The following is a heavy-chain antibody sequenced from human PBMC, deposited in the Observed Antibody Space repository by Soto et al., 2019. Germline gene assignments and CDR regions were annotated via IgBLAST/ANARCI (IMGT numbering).Heavy chain of an antibody. CDR3: AKKVNSGPGSQYFDY. CDR1: GFTFSSYS. J-gene: IGHJ4*02. Sequence: PVGSLRLSCAASGFTFSSYSMSWVSQAPGKGLEWVSGFRTSGDGGTTYYADSVKGRFTISRDNSKNMLFLQMNSLRAEDTAIYYCAKKVNSGPGSQYFDYWGQGTLVTVSS. V-gene: IGHV3-23*01. D-gene: IGHD3-10*01. CDR2: FRTSGDGGTT.